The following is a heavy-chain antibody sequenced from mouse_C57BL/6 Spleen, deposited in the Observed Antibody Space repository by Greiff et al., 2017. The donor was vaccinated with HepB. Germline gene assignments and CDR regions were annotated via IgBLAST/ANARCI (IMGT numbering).Heavy chain of an antibody. CDR1: GFTFSSYA. CDR3: TRDLDGSFAY. D-gene: IGHD2-3*01. Sequence: EVKLEESGEGLVKPGGSLKLSCAASGFTFSSYAMSWVRQTPEKRLEWVAYISSGGDYIYYADTVKGRFTISRDNARNTLYLQMSSLKSEDTAMYYCTRDLDGSFAYWGQGTLVTVSA. CDR2: ISSGGDYI. V-gene: IGHV5-9-1*02. J-gene: IGHJ3*01.